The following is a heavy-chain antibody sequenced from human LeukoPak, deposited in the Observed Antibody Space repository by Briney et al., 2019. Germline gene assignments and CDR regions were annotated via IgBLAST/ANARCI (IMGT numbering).Heavy chain of an antibody. CDR3: AKDPYCSSTSCYTEDAFDI. V-gene: IGHV3-23*01. CDR1: GFTFSSYG. Sequence: GGSLRLSCAASGFTFSSYGMHWIRQAPGKGLEWVSAISGSGGSTYYADSVKGRFTISRDNSKNTLYLQMNSLRAEDTAVYYCAKDPYCSSTSCYTEDAFDIWGQGTMVTVSS. D-gene: IGHD2-2*02. CDR2: ISGSGGST. J-gene: IGHJ3*02.